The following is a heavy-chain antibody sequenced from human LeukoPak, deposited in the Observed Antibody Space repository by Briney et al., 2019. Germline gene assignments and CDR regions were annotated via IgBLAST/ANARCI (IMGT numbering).Heavy chain of an antibody. CDR1: GFTFSSYA. Sequence: GGSLRLSCAASGFTFSSYAMHWVRQAPGKGLEWVAVISYDGSNKYYADSVKGRFTISRDNSKNTLYLQMNSLRAEDTAVYYCARDPAGKQWLVGWYFDYWGQGTLVTVSS. D-gene: IGHD6-19*01. CDR3: ARDPAGKQWLVGWYFDY. V-gene: IGHV3-30-3*01. CDR2: ISYDGSNK. J-gene: IGHJ4*02.